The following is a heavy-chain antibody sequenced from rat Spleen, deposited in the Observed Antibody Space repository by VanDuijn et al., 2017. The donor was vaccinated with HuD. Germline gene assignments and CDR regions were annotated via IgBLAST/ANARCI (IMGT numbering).Heavy chain of an antibody. Sequence: QVQLKETGPGLVQPSQTLSLTCTVSGFSLTTYHVSWVRQPPGKGLEWMGVIWTGGNTAYNSLLKSRLSISRDTYKSQVFLKMNSLQTEDTATYYCTRVGYSSFLRYFDYWGQGVMVTVSS. V-gene: IGHV2-43*01. D-gene: IGHD1-2*01. CDR2: IWTGGNT. J-gene: IGHJ2*01. CDR3: TRVGYSSFLRYFDY. CDR1: GFSLTTYH.